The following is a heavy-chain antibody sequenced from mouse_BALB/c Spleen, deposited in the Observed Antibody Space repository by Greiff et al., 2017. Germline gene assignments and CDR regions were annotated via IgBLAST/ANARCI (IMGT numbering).Heavy chain of an antibody. V-gene: IGHV6-6*02. CDR1: GFTFSNYW. J-gene: IGHJ4*01. D-gene: IGHD1-2*01. CDR3: TRRDYCGLYAMDY. Sequence: EVKLVESGGGLVQPGGSMKLSCVASGFTFSNYWMNWVRQSPEKGLEWVAEIRLKSNNYATHYAESVKGRFTISRDDSKSSVYLQMNNVRAEDTGIYYCTRRDYCGLYAMDYWGQGTSVTVSS. CDR2: IRLKSNNYAT.